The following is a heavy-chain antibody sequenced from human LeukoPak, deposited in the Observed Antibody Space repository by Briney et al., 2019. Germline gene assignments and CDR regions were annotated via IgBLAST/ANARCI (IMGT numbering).Heavy chain of an antibody. CDR3: ARDRGTGTTPGMDV. CDR2: ISYDGSNK. J-gene: IGHJ6*04. D-gene: IGHD1-7*01. CDR1: GFTFSSYA. V-gene: IGHV3-30*04. Sequence: GRSLRLSCAASGFTFSSYAMHWVRQAPGKGLEWVAVISYDGSNKYYADSVKGRFTISRDNSKSTLYLQMNSLRAEDTAVYYCARDRGTGTTPGMDVWGKGTTVTVSS.